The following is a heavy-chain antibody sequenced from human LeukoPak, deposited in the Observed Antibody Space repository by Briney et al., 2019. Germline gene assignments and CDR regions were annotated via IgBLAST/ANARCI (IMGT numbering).Heavy chain of an antibody. CDR3: ARGGNIVVVPAANYYFDY. D-gene: IGHD2-2*01. CDR1: GYTFTSYG. Sequence: SVKVSCKASGYTFTSYGISWVRQAPGQGREWMGWISAYNGNTNYAQKLQGRVTMTTDTSTSTAYMELRSLRSDDTAVYYCARGGNIVVVPAANYYFDYWGQGTLVTVSS. J-gene: IGHJ4*02. V-gene: IGHV1-18*01. CDR2: ISAYNGNT.